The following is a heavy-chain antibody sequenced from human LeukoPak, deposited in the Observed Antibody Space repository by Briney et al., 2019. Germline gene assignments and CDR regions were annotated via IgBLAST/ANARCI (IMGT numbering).Heavy chain of an antibody. J-gene: IGHJ5*02. V-gene: IGHV4-30-4*08. D-gene: IGHD3-22*01. CDR2: IYYSWST. CDR3: ARGRSWGSYYYDSSGYYKRENWFDP. Sequence: PSQTLSLTCTVSGGSISSGDYYWSWIRQPPGKGLEWIGYIYYSWSTYYNPSLKSRVTISVDTSKNQFSLKLSSVTAADTAVYYCARGRSWGSYYYDSSGYYKRENWFDPWGQGTLVTVSS. CDR1: GGSISSGDYY.